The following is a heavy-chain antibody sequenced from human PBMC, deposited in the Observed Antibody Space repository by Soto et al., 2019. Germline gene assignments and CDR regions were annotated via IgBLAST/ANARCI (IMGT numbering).Heavy chain of an antibody. J-gene: IGHJ6*02. CDR2: IYHNGSP. Sequence: QLQLQESGSGLVKPSQTLSLTCAVSGGSMRSGGYSWSWIRQPPGKGLEWIGYIYHNGSPYYNPSLESRVTISVDRSKNQFSLKLSSVTAADTAVYYCARVPDVWGQGTTVTVSS. V-gene: IGHV4-30-2*01. CDR1: GGSMRSGGYS. CDR3: ARVPDV.